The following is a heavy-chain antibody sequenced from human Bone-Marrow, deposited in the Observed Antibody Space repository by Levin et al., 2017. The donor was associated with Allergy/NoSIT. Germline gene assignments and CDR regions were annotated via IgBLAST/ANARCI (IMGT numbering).Heavy chain of an antibody. V-gene: IGHV3-33*01. J-gene: IGHJ4*02. D-gene: IGHD3-10*01. CDR1: GFTFSSYG. Sequence: SCAASGFTFSSYGMHWVRQAPGKGLEWVAVIWYDGSNKYYADSVKGRFTISRDNSKNTLYLQMNSLIAEDTAVYYCARAPYGSGSYYNVWGQGTLVTVSS. CDR3: ARAPYGSGSYYNV. CDR2: IWYDGSNK.